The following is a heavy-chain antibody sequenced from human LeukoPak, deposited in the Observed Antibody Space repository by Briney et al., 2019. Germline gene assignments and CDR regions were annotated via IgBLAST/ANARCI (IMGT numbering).Heavy chain of an antibody. V-gene: IGHV1-24*01. J-gene: IGHJ5*02. CDR1: GYTLTELS. Sequence: GASVKVSCKVSGYTLTELSMHWVRQAPGKGLEWMGGFDPEDGETIYAQKFQGRVTMTEDTSTDTAYMELSSLRSEDTAVYYCATVRWLQFRGFYWFDPWGQGTLVTVSS. D-gene: IGHD5-24*01. CDR3: ATVRWLQFRGFYWFDP. CDR2: FDPEDGET.